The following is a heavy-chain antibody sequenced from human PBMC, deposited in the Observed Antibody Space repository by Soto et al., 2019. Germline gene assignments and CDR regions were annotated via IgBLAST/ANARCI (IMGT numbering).Heavy chain of an antibody. CDR2: IYYSGST. CDR1: GGSISSSSYY. D-gene: IGHD3-10*01. J-gene: IGHJ6*03. Sequence: SQTLSLICTVSGGSISSSSYYGGWIRQPPGKGLEWIGSIYYSGSTYYNPSLKSRVTISVDTSKNQFSLKLSSVTAADTAVYYCARGVYYGSGYVSAYYYMDVWGKGTTVTVSS. CDR3: ARGVYYGSGYVSAYYYMDV. V-gene: IGHV4-39*01.